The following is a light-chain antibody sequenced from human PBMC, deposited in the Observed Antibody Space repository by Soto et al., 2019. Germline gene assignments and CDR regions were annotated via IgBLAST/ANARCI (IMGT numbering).Light chain of an antibody. Sequence: QAVVTQEPSFSVSPGGTVTLTCGLSSGSVSTSYYPTWYQQTPGQAPRTLIYNTSTRSSGVPDRFSGSILGNKAALTITWAQTDDESDYYCVLYMGLGISVFGGGTKLTVL. CDR1: SGSVSTSYY. J-gene: IGLJ2*01. V-gene: IGLV8-61*01. CDR3: VLYMGLGISV. CDR2: NTS.